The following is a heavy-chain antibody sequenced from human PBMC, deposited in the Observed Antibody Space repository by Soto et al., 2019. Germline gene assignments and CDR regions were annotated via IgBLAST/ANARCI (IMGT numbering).Heavy chain of an antibody. CDR2: IYSGGST. CDR1: GFTFSTYA. J-gene: IGHJ6*02. V-gene: IGHV3-23*03. CDR3: ARDAGGYYDSSGYLPYYYGMDV. D-gene: IGHD3-22*01. Sequence: EVQLLESGGGLVQPGGSLRLSCAASGFTFSTYAMGWVRQAPGKGLEWVSVIYSGGSTYYADSVKGRFTISRDNSKNTLYLQMNSLRAEDTAVYYCARDAGGYYDSSGYLPYYYGMDVWGQGTTVTVSS.